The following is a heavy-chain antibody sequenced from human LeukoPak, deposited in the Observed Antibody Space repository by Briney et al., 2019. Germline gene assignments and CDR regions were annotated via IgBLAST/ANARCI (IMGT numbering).Heavy chain of an antibody. J-gene: IGHJ5*02. D-gene: IGHD2-15*01. CDR3: VRVVVVSATLKDWFDP. CDR2: IYYSGST. V-gene: IGHV4-39*07. CDR1: SGSISSSSYY. Sequence: PSETLSLTCTVSSGSISSSSYYWGWIRQPPGKGLEWIGSIYYSGSTYYNPSLKSRVTISLDKSKNHFSLKLTSVTAADTAVYYCVRVVVVSATLKDWFDPWGQGILVTVSS.